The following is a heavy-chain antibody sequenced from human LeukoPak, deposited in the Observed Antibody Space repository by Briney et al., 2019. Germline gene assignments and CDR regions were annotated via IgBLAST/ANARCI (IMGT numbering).Heavy chain of an antibody. Sequence: GESLKISCKGSGYSFTNYWIGWVRQMPGKGPEWMGIIYPGDSDTRYSPSFQGQVTISADKSISTAYLQWSSVKASDTAMYYCARHLRLWQNWFDPWGQGTLVTVSS. CDR3: ARHLRLWQNWFDP. V-gene: IGHV5-51*01. CDR1: GYSFTNYW. D-gene: IGHD5-18*01. CDR2: IYPGDSDT. J-gene: IGHJ5*02.